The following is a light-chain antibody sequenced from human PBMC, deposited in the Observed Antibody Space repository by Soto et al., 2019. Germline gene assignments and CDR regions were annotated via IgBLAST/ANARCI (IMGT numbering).Light chain of an antibody. J-gene: IGLJ1*01. CDR3: CSYAGRSYV. CDR1: SSDVGGYNY. CDR2: DVS. Sequence: QSALTQPRSVSGSPGQSVTISCTGTSSDVGGYNYVSWYQQHPGKAPKLMIYDVSKRPSGVPDRFSGSKSGNTASLTISGLQAEDEADSYCCSYAGRSYVFGTGTK. V-gene: IGLV2-11*01.